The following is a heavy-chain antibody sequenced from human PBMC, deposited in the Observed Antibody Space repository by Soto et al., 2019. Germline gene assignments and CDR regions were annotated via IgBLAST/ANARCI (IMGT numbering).Heavy chain of an antibody. D-gene: IGHD6-13*01. Sequence: GGSLKVSCKASGYTFTSYAMHWVRQAPGQRLEWMGWINAGNGNTKYSQKFQGRVTITRDTSASTAYMELSSLRAEDTAVYYCARHVAAAAIDPWGQGTLVTVSS. J-gene: IGHJ5*02. CDR3: ARHVAAAAIDP. CDR2: INAGNGNT. V-gene: IGHV1-3*01. CDR1: GYTFTSYA.